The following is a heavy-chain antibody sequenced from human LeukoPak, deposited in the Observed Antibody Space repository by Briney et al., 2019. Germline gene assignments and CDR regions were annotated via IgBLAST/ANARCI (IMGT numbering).Heavy chain of an antibody. Sequence: GGSLRLSCAASGFTFNTYWMTWVRQTPGKGLEWVANIEEDGSQKNYVDSVRGRFTISRDNAKNSLYLQMNSLRAEDTAVYYCARDGFSSAINSWGQGTLVTVSS. D-gene: IGHD2-21*02. CDR1: GFTFNTYW. CDR3: ARDGFSSAINS. V-gene: IGHV3-7*01. J-gene: IGHJ4*02. CDR2: IEEDGSQK.